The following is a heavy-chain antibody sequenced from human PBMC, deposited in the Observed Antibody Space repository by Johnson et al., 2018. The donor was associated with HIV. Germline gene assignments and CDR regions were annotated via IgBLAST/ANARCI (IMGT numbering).Heavy chain of an antibody. CDR1: GFNFRSYV. D-gene: IGHD5-12*01. Sequence: QVQLVESGGGVVQPGRSLRLSCEVSGFNFRSYVKVRQAPDKGLEWVAVISYSGGDTYYADSVTGRCTISRDNSKNTLYLQMNSLRAEDTAVYYCAKDDAYSGYGYDAFDIWGQGTMVTVSS. V-gene: IGHV3-30*04. CDR2: ISYSGGDT. J-gene: IGHJ3*02. CDR3: AKDDAYSGYGYDAFDI.